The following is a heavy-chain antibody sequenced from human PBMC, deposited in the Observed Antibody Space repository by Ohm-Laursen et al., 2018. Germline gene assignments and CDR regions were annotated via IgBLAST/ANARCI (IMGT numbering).Heavy chain of an antibody. V-gene: IGHV4-61*01. J-gene: IGHJ4*02. D-gene: IGHD2-2*02. Sequence: GTLSLTWTVSGGSVSSGRFYWSWIRQPPGKGLEWIGRIYTSGSTNYNPSLKSRVTMSVDTSKNQFSLKLSSVTAADTAVYYCAREGYCSSTSCYTWDYWGQGTLVTVSS. CDR3: AREGYCSSTSCYTWDY. CDR1: GGSVSSGRFY. CDR2: IYTSGST.